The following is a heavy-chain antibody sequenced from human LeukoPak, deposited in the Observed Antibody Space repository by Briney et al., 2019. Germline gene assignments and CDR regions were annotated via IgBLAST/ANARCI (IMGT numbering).Heavy chain of an antibody. Sequence: GGSLRLSCAASGFTFSSYGMHWVRQAPGKGLEWVAFIRYDGSNKYYADSVKGRFTISRDNSKNTLYLQMNSLRAEDTAVYYCAKEFRGRQQLADYYYYGMDVWGQGTTVTVSS. CDR1: GFTFSSYG. V-gene: IGHV3-30*02. CDR3: AKEFRGRQQLADYYYYGMDV. J-gene: IGHJ6*02. D-gene: IGHD6-13*01. CDR2: IRYDGSNK.